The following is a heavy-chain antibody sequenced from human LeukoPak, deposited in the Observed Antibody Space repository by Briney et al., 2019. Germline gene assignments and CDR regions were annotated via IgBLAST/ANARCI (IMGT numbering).Heavy chain of an antibody. CDR2: IYYSGST. CDR3: ARGVEVPLRIVVVPAVAFDY. CDR1: GGSVSSASYY. V-gene: IGHV4-31*03. Sequence: PSETLSLTCNVSGGSVSSASYYWSWIRQHPGRGLEWIGYIYYSGSTYYNPSLKSRVTISVDTSKNQSSLKLSSVTAADTAVYYCARGVEVPLRIVVVPAVAFDYWGQGTLVTVSS. J-gene: IGHJ4*02. D-gene: IGHD2-2*01.